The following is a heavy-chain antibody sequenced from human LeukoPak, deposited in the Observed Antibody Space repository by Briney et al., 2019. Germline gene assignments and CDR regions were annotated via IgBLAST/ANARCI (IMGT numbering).Heavy chain of an antibody. CDR2: ISSSGSTV. CDR3: AELGITMIGGV. Sequence: GGSLRLSCAASGFTFSSYEMSWVRQAPGKGLEWVSYISSSGSTVYYADSVKGRFTISRDNAKNSLYLQMNSLRAEDTAVYYCAELGITMIGGVWGKGTTVTISS. V-gene: IGHV3-48*03. CDR1: GFTFSSYE. D-gene: IGHD3-10*02. J-gene: IGHJ6*04.